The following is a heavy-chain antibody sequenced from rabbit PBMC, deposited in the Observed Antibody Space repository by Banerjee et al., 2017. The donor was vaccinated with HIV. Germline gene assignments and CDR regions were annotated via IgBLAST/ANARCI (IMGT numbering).Heavy chain of an antibody. J-gene: IGHJ2*01. CDR2: IYTTSGRT. CDR1: GFDFSSYGY. Sequence: QEQLEESGGGLVKPGGTLTLTCKASGFDFSSYGYMCWVRQAPGKGLESIACIYTTSGRTYYASWVNGRFSISRENTQNTVSLQMNSLTAADTATYFCGRDTSSSGGFAFDPWGPGTLVTVS. D-gene: IGHD1-1*01. CDR3: GRDTSSSGGFAFDP. V-gene: IGHV1S43*01.